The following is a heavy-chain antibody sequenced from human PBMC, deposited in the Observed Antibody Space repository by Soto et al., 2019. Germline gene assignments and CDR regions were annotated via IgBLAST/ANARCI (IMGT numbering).Heavy chain of an antibody. CDR1: GFNFGDYA. J-gene: IGHJ4*02. V-gene: IGHV3-49*04. D-gene: IGHD6-13*01. CDR3: AKDSPDSSSWYPIGPFDY. Sequence: LRLSCTASGFNFGDYAMGWVRQAPGKGLEWVAYIRSKGHGGTTEYAASVRGRFTISRDVSETIAYLQMNSLRAEDTAVYYCAKDSPDSSSWYPIGPFDYWGQGTLVTVSS. CDR2: IRSKGHGGTT.